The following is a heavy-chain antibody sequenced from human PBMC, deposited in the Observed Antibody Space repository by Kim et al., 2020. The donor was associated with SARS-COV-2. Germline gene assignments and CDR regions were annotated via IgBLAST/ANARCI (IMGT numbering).Heavy chain of an antibody. CDR3: ARESPTRY. CDR2: SSPI. V-gene: IGHV3-48*02. J-gene: IGHJ4*02. Sequence: SSPIYYADSVKGRFTISRDNAKNSLYLQMNSLRDEDTAVYYCARESPTRYWGQGTLVTVSS.